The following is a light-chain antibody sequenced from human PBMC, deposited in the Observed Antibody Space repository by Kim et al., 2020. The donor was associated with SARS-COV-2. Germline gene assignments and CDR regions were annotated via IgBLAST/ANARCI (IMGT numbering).Light chain of an antibody. CDR2: SNN. CDR1: SPNIGSNT. Sequence: QSVLTQPPSASGTPGQRVTISCSGSSPNIGSNTVNWYQQLPGTAPILLIYSNNQRPSGVPDRFSGTKSGTSASLAISGHQAEDEADYYCAAWDDSLNCWVFGGGTKLTVL. J-gene: IGLJ3*02. CDR3: AAWDDSLNCWV. V-gene: IGLV1-44*01.